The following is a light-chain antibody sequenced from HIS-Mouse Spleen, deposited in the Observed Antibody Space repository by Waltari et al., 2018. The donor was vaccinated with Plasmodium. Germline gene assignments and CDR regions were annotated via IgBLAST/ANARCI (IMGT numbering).Light chain of an antibody. J-gene: IGLJ3*02. CDR2: DVS. CDR3: CSYAGSYTWV. V-gene: IGLV2-11*01. Sequence: QSALTQPRPVSGSPGQSVTISCTGPSSYVGGYNYISWYQQHPGKAPKLMIYDVSKRPSGVPDRFSGSKSGNTASLTISGLQAEDEADYYCCSYAGSYTWVFGGGTKLTVL. CDR1: SSYVGGYNY.